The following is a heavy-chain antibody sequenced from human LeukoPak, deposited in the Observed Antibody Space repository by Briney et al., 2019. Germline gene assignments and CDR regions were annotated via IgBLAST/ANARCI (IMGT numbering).Heavy chain of an antibody. CDR1: GYTLTELS. D-gene: IGHD2-8*01. Sequence: ASVKVSCKVSGYTLTELSMHWVRQAPGKGLEWMGGFDPEDGETIYAQKFRGRVTMTEDTSTDTAYMELSSLRSEDTAVYYCATVRYCTNGVCPYYYYYYMDVWGKGTTVTVSS. J-gene: IGHJ6*03. CDR2: FDPEDGET. V-gene: IGHV1-24*01. CDR3: ATVRYCTNGVCPYYYYYYMDV.